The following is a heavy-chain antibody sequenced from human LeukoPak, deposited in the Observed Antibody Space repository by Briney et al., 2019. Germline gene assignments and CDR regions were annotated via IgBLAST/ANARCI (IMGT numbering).Heavy chain of an antibody. Sequence: ASVKVSCKASGYTFTSYYMHWVRQAPGQGLEWMGIINPSGGSTSYAQKFQGRVTITRDTSTSTVYMELSSLRSEDTAVYYCARDRAVRGVIIGGWFDPWGQGTLVTVSS. CDR2: INPSGGST. D-gene: IGHD3-10*01. CDR1: GYTFTSYY. J-gene: IGHJ5*02. V-gene: IGHV1-46*01. CDR3: ARDRAVRGVIIGGWFDP.